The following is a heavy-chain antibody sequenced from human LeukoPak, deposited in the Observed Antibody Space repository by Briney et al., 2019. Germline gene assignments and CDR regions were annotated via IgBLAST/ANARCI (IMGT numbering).Heavy chain of an antibody. J-gene: IGHJ5*02. V-gene: IGHV3-74*01. CDR2: INSDGSGT. D-gene: IGHD1-26*01. CDR3: AREVVGATGSNWFDP. CDR1: GFTFSSYW. Sequence: GGSLRLSCAASGFTFSSYWMHWVRQAPGKGLVWVSRINSDGSGTTYADSVKGRFTISRDNAKNTLYLQMNSLRAEDTAVYFCAREVVGATGSNWFDPWGQGTLATVSS.